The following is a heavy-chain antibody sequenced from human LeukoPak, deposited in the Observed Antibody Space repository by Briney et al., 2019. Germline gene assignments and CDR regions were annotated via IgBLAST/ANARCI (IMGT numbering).Heavy chain of an antibody. D-gene: IGHD1-7*01. J-gene: IGHJ4*02. CDR2: INPNSGGT. CDR3: ARDNNWNYRWGRGGFDY. CDR1: GYTFTGYY. Sequence: ASVKVSCKASGYTFTGYYMHWVRQAPGQGLEWMGWINPNSGGTNYAQKFQGRVTMTRDTSISTAYMELSRLRSDDTAVYYCARDNNWNYRWGRGGFDYWGQGTLVTVSS. V-gene: IGHV1-2*02.